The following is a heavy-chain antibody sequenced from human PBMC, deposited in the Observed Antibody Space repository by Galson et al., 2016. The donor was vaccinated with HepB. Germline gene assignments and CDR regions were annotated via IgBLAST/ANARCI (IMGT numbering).Heavy chain of an antibody. CDR3: SRDMEAGINFDF. CDR1: GFTFDTYA. J-gene: IGHJ4*02. Sequence: SLRLSCAASGFTFDTYAMSWVRQAPGKGLEWVGFVRREVYGGTTEYAASVKGRFIIARDDYRSIAYLHLNSLRFEDTAVYSYSRDMEAGINFDFWGQGTLVTVSS. CDR2: VRREVYGGTT. V-gene: IGHV3-49*04. D-gene: IGHD6-13*01.